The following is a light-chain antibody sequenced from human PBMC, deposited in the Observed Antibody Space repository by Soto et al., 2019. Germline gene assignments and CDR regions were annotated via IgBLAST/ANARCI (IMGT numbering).Light chain of an antibody. CDR3: QQYKNWPRT. Sequence: EIVMTQSPATLSVSPGERATLSCRASQSVSSNLAWHQQKPGQAPRLLIYGASTRATGIPARFSGSGSGTDFTLTISNLQSEDFAVYYCQQYKNWPRTFGQGTKVEIK. CDR1: QSVSSN. J-gene: IGKJ1*01. V-gene: IGKV3-15*01. CDR2: GAS.